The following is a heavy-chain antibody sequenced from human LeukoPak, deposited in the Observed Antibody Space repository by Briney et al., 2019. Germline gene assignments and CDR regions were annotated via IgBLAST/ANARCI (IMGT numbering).Heavy chain of an antibody. Sequence: GGSLRLSCAASGFTFSSFAKTWVRHAPGKGLEWVSSVSGNGGTTYYADSVKGRFTISRDNSKNTLYLQMNSLRAEDTAVYYCAKIGAAGASDYWGQGALVTVSS. D-gene: IGHD6-13*01. V-gene: IGHV3-23*01. J-gene: IGHJ4*02. CDR1: GFTFSSFA. CDR2: VSGNGGTT. CDR3: AKIGAAGASDY.